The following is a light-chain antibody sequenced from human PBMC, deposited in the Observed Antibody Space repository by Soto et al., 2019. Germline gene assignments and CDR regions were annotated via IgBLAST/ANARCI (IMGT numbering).Light chain of an antibody. V-gene: IGLV4-69*01. J-gene: IGLJ2*01. Sequence: QSVLTQSPSASASLGASVKLTCTLSSGHGSYAIAWHQQQPEKGPRYLMKINSDGSHNKGDGIPDRFSGSRSGAERSLTISSLQSEDEADYYCQTWGTGIRVFGGGTKLTVL. CDR3: QTWGTGIRV. CDR1: SGHGSYA. CDR2: INSDGSH.